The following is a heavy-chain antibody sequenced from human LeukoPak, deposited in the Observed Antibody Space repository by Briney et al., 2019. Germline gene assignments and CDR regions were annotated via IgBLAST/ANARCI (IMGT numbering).Heavy chain of an antibody. D-gene: IGHD1-26*01. V-gene: IGHV3-21*01. J-gene: IGHJ4*02. CDR2: ISSSSSYI. CDR1: GFTFSSYS. Sequence: GGSLRFSCAASGFTFSSYSMNWVRQAPGKGLEWVSSISSSSSYIYYADSVKGRFTISRDNAKNSLYLQMNSLRAEDTAVYYCARSGSYSPYFDYWGQGTLVTVSS. CDR3: ARSGSYSPYFDY.